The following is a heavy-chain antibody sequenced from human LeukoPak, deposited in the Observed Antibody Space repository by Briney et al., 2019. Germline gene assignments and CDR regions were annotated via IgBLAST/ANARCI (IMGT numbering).Heavy chain of an antibody. Sequence: PSETLSLTCAVYGGSFSGYYWSWIRQPPGKGLEWIGEINHSGSTNYNPSLKSRVTISVDTSKNQFSLKLSSVTAADTAVYYCVRAPRTYYYDSSGSPGRFDPWGQGTLVTVSS. CDR1: GGSFSGYY. CDR2: INHSGST. V-gene: IGHV4-34*01. J-gene: IGHJ5*02. D-gene: IGHD3-22*01. CDR3: VRAPRTYYYDSSGSPGRFDP.